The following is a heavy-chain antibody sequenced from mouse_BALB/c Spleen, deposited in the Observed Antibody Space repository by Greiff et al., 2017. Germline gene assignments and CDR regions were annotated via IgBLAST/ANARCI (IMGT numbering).Heavy chain of an antibody. Sequence: DVKLVESGGGLVKPGGSLKLSCAASGFTFSSYAMSWVRQSPEKRLEWVAEISSGGSYTYYPDTLTGRFTISRDNAKNTLYLEMSSLRSEDTAMYYCARRIYDGYSFAYWGQGTLVTVSA. CDR2: ISSGGSYT. CDR1: GFTFSSYA. J-gene: IGHJ3*01. V-gene: IGHV5-9-4*01. CDR3: ARRIYDGYSFAY. D-gene: IGHD2-3*01.